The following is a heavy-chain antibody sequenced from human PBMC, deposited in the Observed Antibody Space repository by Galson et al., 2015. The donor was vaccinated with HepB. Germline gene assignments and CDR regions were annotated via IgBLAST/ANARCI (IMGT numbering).Heavy chain of an antibody. J-gene: IGHJ4*02. V-gene: IGHV3-30*04. CDR1: GFNFNDYA. CDR2: ITPDGSHR. Sequence: SLRLSCAASGFNFNDYAMHWVRQAPGKGLEWMAAITPDGSHRHYADSVKGRFTISRDNSENTLYLQMNSLRPEDPAIYYCAKDVYSWGEVGTIDYWGRGTLVTVSS. D-gene: IGHD2-2*01. CDR3: AKDVYSWGEVGTIDY.